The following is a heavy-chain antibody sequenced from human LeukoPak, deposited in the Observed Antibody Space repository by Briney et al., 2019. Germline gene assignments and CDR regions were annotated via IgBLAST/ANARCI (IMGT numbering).Heavy chain of an antibody. J-gene: IGHJ3*02. CDR2: MNPNSGNT. CDR3: ARGRDYYGSGSPNDAFDI. V-gene: IGHV1-8*01. Sequence: EASVKVSCKASGYTFTSYDINWVRQATGQGLEWMGWMNPNSGNTGYAQKFQGRVTMTRNTSISTAYMELSSLRSEDTAEYYCARGRDYYGSGSPNDAFDIWGQGTMVTVSS. CDR1: GYTFTSYD. D-gene: IGHD3-10*01.